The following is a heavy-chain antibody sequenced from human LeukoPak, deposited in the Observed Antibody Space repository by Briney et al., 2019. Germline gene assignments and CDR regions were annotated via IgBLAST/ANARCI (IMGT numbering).Heavy chain of an antibody. V-gene: IGHV3-23*01. J-gene: IGHJ4*02. Sequence: GGSLRLSCAASGFTIKTYAMSWVRQVPGQGLQWVSGVRGSADTGNYADSVKGRFTISRDSTKNTQYQQINSRRAEGTAPYYCAEGHIESEWLYFDSWGQGTLVTVFS. CDR3: AEGHIESEWLYFDS. D-gene: IGHD2-21*01. CDR2: VRGSADTG. CDR1: GFTIKTYA.